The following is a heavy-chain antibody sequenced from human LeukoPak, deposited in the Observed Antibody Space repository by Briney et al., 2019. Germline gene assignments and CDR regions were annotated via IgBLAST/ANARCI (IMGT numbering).Heavy chain of an antibody. CDR2: INPYSGDT. V-gene: IGHV1-2*06. CDR3: ARDQGSLTRSWYTGY. CDR1: GYTFTNYD. D-gene: IGHD6-13*01. J-gene: IGHJ4*02. Sequence: ASVKVSCKASGYTFTNYDINWVRQAPGQGLEWMGRINPYSGDTNFAQKFQGRVTMTRDTSITTAYMDLSSLTPDDTAVYFCARDQGSLTRSWYTGYWGQGTQVTVSS.